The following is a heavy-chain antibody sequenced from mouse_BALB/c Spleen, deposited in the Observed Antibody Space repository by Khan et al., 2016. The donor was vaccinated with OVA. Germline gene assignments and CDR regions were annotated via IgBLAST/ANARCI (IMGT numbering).Heavy chain of an antibody. CDR2: ISPGSGDT. Sequence: QVQLQQSGAELARPGASVKLSRKASGYTFTDYYINWVKQRTGQGLEWIGEISPGSGDTYYNERFKGKATLTADKSSSTAYMQLSSLTSEASAVYFCARRNYFGYTFAYWGQGTRVTVSA. J-gene: IGHJ3*01. D-gene: IGHD1-2*01. CDR1: GYTFTDYY. CDR3: ARRNYFGYTFAY. V-gene: IGHV1-77*01.